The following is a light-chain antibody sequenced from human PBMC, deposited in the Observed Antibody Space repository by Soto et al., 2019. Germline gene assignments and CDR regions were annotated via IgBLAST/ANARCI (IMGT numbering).Light chain of an antibody. Sequence: EIVMTQSPATLSVSPGERVTLSCRASQSVSSNLAWYQQRPGQAPRLLIYGASTRATGIPARFSGSGSGTEFTLTISSQQSEDFAVYYCQQYNNWPRTFGQGTKVEIK. J-gene: IGKJ1*01. CDR1: QSVSSN. CDR3: QQYNNWPRT. CDR2: GAS. V-gene: IGKV3-15*01.